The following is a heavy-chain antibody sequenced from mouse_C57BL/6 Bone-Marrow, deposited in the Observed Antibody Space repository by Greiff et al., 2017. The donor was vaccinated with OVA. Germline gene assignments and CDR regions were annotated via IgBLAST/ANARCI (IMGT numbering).Heavy chain of an antibody. J-gene: IGHJ1*03. V-gene: IGHV1-64*01. CDR3: ARSRVYDGPYWYFDV. Sequence: VQLQQPGAELVKPGASVKLSCKASGYTFTSYWMHWVKQRPGQGLEWIGMIHPNSGSTNYNEKFKSKATLTVDKSSSTAYMQLSSLTSEDSAVYYCARSRVYDGPYWYFDVWGTGTTVTVSS. D-gene: IGHD2-3*01. CDR2: IHPNSGST. CDR1: GYTFTSYW.